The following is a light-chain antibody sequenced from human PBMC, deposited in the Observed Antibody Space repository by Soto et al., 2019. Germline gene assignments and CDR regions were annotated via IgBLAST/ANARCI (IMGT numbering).Light chain of an antibody. Sequence: DLQMTQSPSSLSASVGDRVTITCRASQSISSYLNWYQQKPGKAPKLLFYAASSLQSGVPSRFSGSGSGTDFTLTISSLQPEDFATYYCQQGYSTPVFGHGTKLEIK. CDR1: QSISSY. CDR2: AAS. J-gene: IGKJ2*01. V-gene: IGKV1-39*01. CDR3: QQGYSTPV.